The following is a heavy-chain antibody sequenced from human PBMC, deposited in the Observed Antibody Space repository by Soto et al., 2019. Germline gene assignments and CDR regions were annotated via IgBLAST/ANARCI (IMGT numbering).Heavy chain of an antibody. J-gene: IGHJ5*02. Sequence: QVQLQQWGAGLLKPSETLSLTCAVYGGSFSGYYWSWIRQPLGKGLAWIGEINHSGSTNYNPSLTSRVTKSVDTSKNQFSLKLSSVTAANTSVYYSTRLKGYCSSTSCYDDYSWFDPWGQGTLVTVSS. V-gene: IGHV4-34*01. CDR3: TRLKGYCSSTSCYDDYSWFDP. D-gene: IGHD2-2*01. CDR1: GGSFSGYY. CDR2: INHSGST.